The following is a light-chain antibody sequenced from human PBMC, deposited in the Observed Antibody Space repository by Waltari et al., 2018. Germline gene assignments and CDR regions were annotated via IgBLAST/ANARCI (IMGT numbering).Light chain of an antibody. CDR2: EDN. J-gene: IGLJ3*02. CDR1: SGSSNY. CDR3: QSYDSSSWV. Sequence: NFILTQPHSVSESPGKTVTISCPRNSGSSNYLHWYQQRPGSAPTTLIYEDNQRPSGVPERFSGSIDRSSKFASLTISGLKTEDEADYYCQSYDSSSWVFGGGTRLTVL. V-gene: IGLV6-57*03.